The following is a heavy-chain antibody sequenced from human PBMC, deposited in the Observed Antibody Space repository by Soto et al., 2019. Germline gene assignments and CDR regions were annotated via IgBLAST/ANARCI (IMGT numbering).Heavy chain of an antibody. Sequence: TGGSLRLSCGAAGFTFSSYAMHWVRQAPGKGLEWVAVISYDGSNKYYADSVKGRFTISRDNSKNTLYLQMNSLIAEDTAVYYCARDYYRFNSGYGFSMDVWGQGTTVTVSS. CDR3: ARDYYRFNSGYGFSMDV. V-gene: IGHV3-30-3*01. J-gene: IGHJ6*02. D-gene: IGHD5-12*01. CDR1: GFTFSSYA. CDR2: ISYDGSNK.